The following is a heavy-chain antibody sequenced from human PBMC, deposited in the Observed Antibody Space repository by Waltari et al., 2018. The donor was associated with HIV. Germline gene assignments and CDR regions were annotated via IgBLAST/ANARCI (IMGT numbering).Heavy chain of an antibody. Sequence: EVQLVESGGGLVKPGGSLRLSCVSSGFTLRSYSVSWVCQTPGKGLVWVASISRSSGHIYYEDSVKVRFTTSKDNAEKSLYLQMNRLRAEDTAVYYCARLGSMGSGTYFPDLWGRGTLVTISS. J-gene: IGHJ2*01. CDR2: ISRSSGHI. D-gene: IGHD3-10*01. V-gene: IGHV3-21*01. CDR3: ARLGSMGSGTYFPDL. CDR1: GFTLRSYS.